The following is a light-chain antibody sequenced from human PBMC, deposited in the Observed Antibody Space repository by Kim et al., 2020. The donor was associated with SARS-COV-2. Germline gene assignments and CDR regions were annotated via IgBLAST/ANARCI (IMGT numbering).Light chain of an antibody. CDR2: SNN. J-gene: IGLJ2*01. V-gene: IGLV1-44*01. CDR3: AAWDDSLNGVV. CDR1: RSNIGSNT. Sequence: GQRVTISCSGRRSNIGSNTVTWYQQLPGTAPKPLIYSNNRRPSGVPDRFSGSKSGTSASLAISGLQSEDEADYYCAAWDDSLNGVVFGGGTQLTVL.